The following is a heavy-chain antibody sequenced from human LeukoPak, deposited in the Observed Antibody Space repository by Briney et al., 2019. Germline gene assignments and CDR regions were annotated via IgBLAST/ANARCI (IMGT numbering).Heavy chain of an antibody. D-gene: IGHD4-17*01. V-gene: IGHV4-31*03. CDR2: IYYSGST. Sequence: SETLSLTCTVSGGSISSGSYYWSWIRQHPGKGLEWIGYIYYSGSTYYNPSLKSRVTISVDTSKNQFSLKLSSVTAADTAVYYCAREHVTNYYYYYGMDVWGQGTTVTVSS. J-gene: IGHJ6*02. CDR3: AREHVTNYYYYYGMDV. CDR1: GGSISSGSYY.